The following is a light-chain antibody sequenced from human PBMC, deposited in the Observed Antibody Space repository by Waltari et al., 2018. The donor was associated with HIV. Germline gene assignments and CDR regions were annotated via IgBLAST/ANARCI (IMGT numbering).Light chain of an antibody. Sequence: QSALTQPASVSGSPGQSITISCTGTSSDVGSYNLVSWYQQHPGKAPKLMIYEVSKRPAGFAVLFSGSKSGHTASLTISGLQAEDEADYSCCSYAGSSTYVFGTGTKVTVL. V-gene: IGLV2-23*02. J-gene: IGLJ1*01. CDR1: SSDVGSYNL. CDR3: CSYAGSSTYV. CDR2: EVS.